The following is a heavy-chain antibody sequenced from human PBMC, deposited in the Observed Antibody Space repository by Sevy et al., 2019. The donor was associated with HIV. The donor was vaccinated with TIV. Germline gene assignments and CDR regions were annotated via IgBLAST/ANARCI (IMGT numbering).Heavy chain of an antibody. J-gene: IGHJ6*02. CDR3: ARDHVKDGDFGDYYYYAMDV. D-gene: IGHD4-17*01. V-gene: IGHV3-23*01. CDR2: ISATGEST. Sequence: GESLKISCAASGFTFSNYAMNWVRQAPGKGLEWVSGISATGESTYYADSVKGHFTISRDNSRNTLYLQMNSLRAEDTAVYYCARDHVKDGDFGDYYYYAMDVWGQGTTVTVSS. CDR1: GFTFSNYA.